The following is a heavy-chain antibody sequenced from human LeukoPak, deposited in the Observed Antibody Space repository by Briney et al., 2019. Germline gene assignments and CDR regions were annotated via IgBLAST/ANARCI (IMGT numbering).Heavy chain of an antibody. CDR2: IYYSGST. D-gene: IGHD3-10*01. Sequence: SETLSLTCTVSGGSISSYYWSWIRQPPGKGLEWIGYIYYSGSTNYNPSLKSRVTISVDTSKNQFSLKLSSVTAADTAVYYCARDRGFYYGSGISGTIDPWGQGTLVTVSS. J-gene: IGHJ5*02. V-gene: IGHV4-59*01. CDR1: GGSISSYY. CDR3: ARDRGFYYGSGISGTIDP.